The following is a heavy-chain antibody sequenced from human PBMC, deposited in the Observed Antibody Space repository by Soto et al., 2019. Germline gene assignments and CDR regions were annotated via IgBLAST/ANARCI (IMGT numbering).Heavy chain of an antibody. CDR2: ISSSGSTI. Sequence: GGSLRLSCAASGFTFSDYYMSWIRQAPGKGLEWVSYISSSGSTIYYADSVKGRFTISRDNAKNSLYLQMNSLRAEDTALYYCARDRGSSYYYGMDVWGQGTTVTVSS. D-gene: IGHD3-10*01. J-gene: IGHJ6*02. V-gene: IGHV3-11*01. CDR3: ARDRGSSYYYGMDV. CDR1: GFTFSDYY.